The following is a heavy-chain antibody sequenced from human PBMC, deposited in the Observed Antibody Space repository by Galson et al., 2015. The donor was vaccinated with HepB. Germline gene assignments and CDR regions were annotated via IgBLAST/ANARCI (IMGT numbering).Heavy chain of an antibody. Sequence: SVKVSCKASGGTLSSYAISWVRQAPGQGLEYMGGIIPTLGIANHAQKFQGRVTITADASTSTGYMGLSSLTSEDTAVYYCAREKMGYFDSWGQGTLLTVSS. CDR1: GGTLSSYA. J-gene: IGHJ4*02. V-gene: IGHV1-69*10. CDR3: AREKMGYFDS. CDR2: IIPTLGIA. D-gene: IGHD5-24*01.